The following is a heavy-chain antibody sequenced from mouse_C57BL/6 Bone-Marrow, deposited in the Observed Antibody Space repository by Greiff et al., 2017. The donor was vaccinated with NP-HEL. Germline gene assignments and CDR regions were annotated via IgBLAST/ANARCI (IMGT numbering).Heavy chain of an antibody. CDR3: ARVYYYGSSYYYAMDY. Sequence: QVQLKQSGPELVKPGASVKISCKASGYTFTDYYINWVKQRPGQGLEWIGWIFPGSGSTYYNEKFKGKATLTVDKSSSTAYMLLSSLTSEDSAVYFCARVYYYGSSYYYAMDYWGQGTSVTVSS. V-gene: IGHV1-75*01. D-gene: IGHD1-1*01. CDR2: IFPGSGST. CDR1: GYTFTDYY. J-gene: IGHJ4*01.